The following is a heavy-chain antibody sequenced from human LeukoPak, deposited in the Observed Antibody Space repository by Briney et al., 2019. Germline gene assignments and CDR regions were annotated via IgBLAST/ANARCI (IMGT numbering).Heavy chain of an antibody. CDR1: GYSFTSYW. J-gene: IGHJ5*02. V-gene: IGHV5-51*01. CDR2: TYPGDSDT. D-gene: IGHD6-13*01. Sequence: GESLQISCKGSGYSFTSYWIGWVRQMPGKGLEWMGITYPGDSDTRYSPSFQGQVTISADKSISTAYLQWSSLKASDTAMYYCARVIAAADPNWFDPWGQGTLVTVSS. CDR3: ARVIAAADPNWFDP.